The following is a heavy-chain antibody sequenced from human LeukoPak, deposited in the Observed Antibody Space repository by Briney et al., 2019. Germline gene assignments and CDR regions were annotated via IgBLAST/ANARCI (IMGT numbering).Heavy chain of an antibody. CDR1: GGSISSSNW. CDR3: ARAHPVVVVAAYFSGWFDP. D-gene: IGHD2-15*01. J-gene: IGHJ5*02. V-gene: IGHV4-4*02. CDR2: IYHSGST. Sequence: PSGTLSLTCAVSGGSISSSNWWSWVRQPPGKGLEWIGEIYHSGSTNYNPSLKSRVTISVDKSKNQFSLKLSSVTAADTAVYYLARAHPVVVVAAYFSGWFDPWGQGPLSPSPQ.